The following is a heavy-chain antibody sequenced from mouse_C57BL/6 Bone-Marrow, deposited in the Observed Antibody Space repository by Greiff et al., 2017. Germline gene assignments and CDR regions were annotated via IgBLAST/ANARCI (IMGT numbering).Heavy chain of an antibody. Sequence: QVQLQQPGAELVKPGASVKMSCKASGYTFTSYWITWVKQRPGQGLEWIGDIYPGSGSTNYNEKFKSKATLTVDTSSSTAYMQLSSLTSEDSAVYYCARWGSSGSRYAMGDWGQGATVTVAS. J-gene: IGHJ4*01. CDR2: IYPGSGST. V-gene: IGHV1-55*01. D-gene: IGHD3-2*02. CDR1: GYTFTSYW. CDR3: ARWGSSGSRYAMGD.